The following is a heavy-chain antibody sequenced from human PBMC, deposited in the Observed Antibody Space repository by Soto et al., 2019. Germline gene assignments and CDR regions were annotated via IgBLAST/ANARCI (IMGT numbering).Heavy chain of an antibody. CDR3: ARGLGGAFDY. CDR1: GYTFTIFD. D-gene: IGHD1-26*01. CDR2: MNPKSGNT. V-gene: IGHV1-8*01. J-gene: IGHJ4*02. Sequence: QVQLVQSGAEVKKPGASVKVSCKASGYTFTIFDINWVRQATGQGLEWMGWMNPKSGNTDYAENFQGRVTMTRNTSIGTAYMELSSLRSEDTAVYYCARGLGGAFDYWGQGTLVTVSS.